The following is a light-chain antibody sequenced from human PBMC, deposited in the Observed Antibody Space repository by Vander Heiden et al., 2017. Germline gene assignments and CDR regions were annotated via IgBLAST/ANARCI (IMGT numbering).Light chain of an antibody. Sequence: DDVLTPSPLSLPVTLGQPASISCRSSQSLVYRDGNTYLNWFQQRPGQSPRRLIYKVSNRDSGVPDRFSGSGSGTDFTLKISRVEAEDVGVYYCMQGTHWPRTFGQGTKVEIK. CDR3: MQGTHWPRT. V-gene: IGKV2-30*01. CDR2: KVS. J-gene: IGKJ1*01. CDR1: QSLVYRDGNTY.